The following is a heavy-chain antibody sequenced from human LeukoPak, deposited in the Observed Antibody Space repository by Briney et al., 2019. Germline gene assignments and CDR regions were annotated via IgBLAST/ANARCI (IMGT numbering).Heavy chain of an antibody. CDR3: ARGSSGYSYGNYYYYMDV. CDR2: IYHSGST. D-gene: IGHD5-18*01. J-gene: IGHJ6*03. V-gene: IGHV4-39*07. Sequence: SETLSLTCTVSGGSISSSSYYWGWIRQPPGKGLEWIGEIYHSGSTNYNPSLKSRVTISVDTSKNQFSLKLSSVTAADTAVYYCARGSSGYSYGNYYYYMDVWGKGTTVTVSS. CDR1: GGSISSSSYY.